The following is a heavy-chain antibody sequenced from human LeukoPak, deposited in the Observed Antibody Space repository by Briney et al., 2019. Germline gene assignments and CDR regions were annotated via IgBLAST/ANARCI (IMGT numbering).Heavy chain of an antibody. CDR3: ARGGGWGNWNDAVDY. Sequence: SETLSLTCTVSGGSISSYYWSWIRQPPGKGLEWIGYIHYSGSTHYNPSLKSPVSISVDTSKNQFSLKVNSVTAADTAVYYCARGGGWGNWNDAVDYWGQGTLVTVSS. D-gene: IGHD1-1*01. CDR2: IHYSGST. CDR1: GGSISSYY. V-gene: IGHV4-59*01. J-gene: IGHJ4*02.